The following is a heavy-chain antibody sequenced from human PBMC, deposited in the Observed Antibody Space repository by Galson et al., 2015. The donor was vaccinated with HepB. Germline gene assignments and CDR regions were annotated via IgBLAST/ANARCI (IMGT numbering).Heavy chain of an antibody. J-gene: IGHJ4*02. V-gene: IGHV2-5*01. D-gene: IGHD3-3*01. CDR2: IHWHDDA. CDR3: AHITSIFGVVVDYYFAS. Sequence: PALVNPTQTLTLTCTFSGFSLSTSGVGVGWIRQPPGKALEWLALIHWHDDAHYRPSVKSRLAVTKDTTRNPVVLRMTNMDSVNTATYFCAHITSIFGVVVDYYFASWGQGTLVTVSS. CDR1: GFSLSTSGVG.